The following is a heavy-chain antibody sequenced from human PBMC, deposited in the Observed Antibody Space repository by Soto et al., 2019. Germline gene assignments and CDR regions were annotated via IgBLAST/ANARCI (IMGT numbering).Heavy chain of an antibody. J-gene: IGHJ6*03. CDR1: GFTFSSYS. CDR2: ISSSSSYI. Sequence: GGSLRLSCAASGFTFSSYSMNWVRQAPGKGLEWVSSISSSSSYIYYADSVKGRFTISRDNAKNSLYLQMNSLRAEDTAVYYCARARGYGDYYYYMDVWGKGPTVTVSS. D-gene: IGHD4-17*01. CDR3: ARARGYGDYYYYMDV. V-gene: IGHV3-21*01.